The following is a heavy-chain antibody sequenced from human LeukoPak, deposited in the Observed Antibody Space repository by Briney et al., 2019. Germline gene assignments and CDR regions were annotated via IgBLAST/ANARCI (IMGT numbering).Heavy chain of an antibody. V-gene: IGHV3-30-3*01. Sequence: PGRSLRLSCAASGFTFSSYAMHWVRQAPGKGLEWVAVISYDGSNKYYADSVKGRFTISRDNSKNTLYLQMNSLRAEDTAVYYCARGLQWLTFDYWGQGTLVTVSS. CDR1: GFTFSSYA. J-gene: IGHJ4*02. CDR3: ARGLQWLTFDY. CDR2: ISYDGSNK. D-gene: IGHD6-19*01.